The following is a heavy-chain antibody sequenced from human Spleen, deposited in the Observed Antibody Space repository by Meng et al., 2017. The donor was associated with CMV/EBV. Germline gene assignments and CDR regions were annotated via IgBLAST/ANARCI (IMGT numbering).Heavy chain of an antibody. CDR3: TRDNLRVGITKGYAYSSHY. V-gene: IGHV3-49*04. Sequence: GGSLRLSCAASGFTFNRCGMAWVRQAPGKGLEWVGFIRSKAYGVLAQYAASVKGRFSISRDDTYSPAYLQLNSLETEDTAVYYCTRDNLRVGITKGYAYSSHYWGQGTLVTVSS. J-gene: IGHJ4*02. CDR2: IRSKAYGVLA. D-gene: IGHD3-10*01. CDR1: GFTFNRCG.